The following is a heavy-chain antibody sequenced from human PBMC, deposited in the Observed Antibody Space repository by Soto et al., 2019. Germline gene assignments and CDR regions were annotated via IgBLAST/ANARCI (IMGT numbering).Heavy chain of an antibody. CDR3: ATDRFVVTATQKIDNWFDP. Sequence: ASVKVSCKVSGYTLTELSMHWVRQAPGKGLEWMGGFDPEDGETIYAQKFQGRVTMTEDTSTDTAYMELSSLRSEDTAVYYCATDRFVVTATQKIDNWFDPWGQGTLVTVSS. J-gene: IGHJ5*02. CDR2: FDPEDGET. D-gene: IGHD2-21*02. V-gene: IGHV1-24*01. CDR1: GYTLTELS.